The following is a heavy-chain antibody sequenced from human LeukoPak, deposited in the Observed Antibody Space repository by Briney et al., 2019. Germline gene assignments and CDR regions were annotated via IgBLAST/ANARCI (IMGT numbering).Heavy chain of an antibody. D-gene: IGHD3-10*01. Sequence: ASVKVSCKASGYTFTSYGISWVRRAPGQGLEWMGWISAYNGNTNYAQKLQGRVTMTTDTSTSTAYMELRSLRSDDTAVYYCARVTSITMVRGVIMDYYYGMDVWGQGTTVTVSS. CDR2: ISAYNGNT. J-gene: IGHJ6*02. CDR1: GYTFTSYG. CDR3: ARVTSITMVRGVIMDYYYGMDV. V-gene: IGHV1-18*01.